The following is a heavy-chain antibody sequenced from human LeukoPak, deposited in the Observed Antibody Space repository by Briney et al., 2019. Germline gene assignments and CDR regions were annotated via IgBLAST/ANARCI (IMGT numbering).Heavy chain of an antibody. V-gene: IGHV4-59*01. J-gene: IGHJ6*03. D-gene: IGHD5-18*01. Sequence: SETLSLTCTVSGGSINSYYWSWIRQPPGKGLEWIGYIYYSGSTNYNPSLKSRVTISVDTSKNQFSLKLSSVTAADTAVYYCARDQREGYSYATYMDVWGKGTTVTVSS. CDR3: ARDQREGYSYATYMDV. CDR1: GGSINSYY. CDR2: IYYSGST.